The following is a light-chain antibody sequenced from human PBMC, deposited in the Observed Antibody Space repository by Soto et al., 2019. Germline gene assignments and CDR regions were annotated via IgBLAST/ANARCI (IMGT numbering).Light chain of an antibody. CDR3: QQLNSYPLN. CDR1: QGISTF. Sequence: DIQLTQSPSFLSASVGDRVTTTCRASQGISTFLAWYQQKPGKAPKLLIYAASILQSGVPSRFRGSGSGTDFTLTISRLQPEDFATYFCQQLNSYPLNFGGGTKV. J-gene: IGKJ4*01. CDR2: AAS. V-gene: IGKV1-9*01.